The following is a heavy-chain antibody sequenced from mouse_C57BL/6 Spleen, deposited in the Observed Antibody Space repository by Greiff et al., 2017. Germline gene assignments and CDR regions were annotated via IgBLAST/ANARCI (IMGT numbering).Heavy chain of an antibody. CDR1: GYAFSSSW. CDR3: ARYGSSPYYYAMDY. J-gene: IGHJ4*01. CDR2: IYPGDGDT. Sequence: VQLQQSGPELVKPGASVKISCKASGYAFSSSWMNWVKQRPGKGLEWIGRIYPGDGDTNYNGKFKGKATLTADKSSSTAYMKLSSLTSEDSAVYFCARYGSSPYYYAMDYWGQGTSVTVSS. D-gene: IGHD1-1*01. V-gene: IGHV1-82*01.